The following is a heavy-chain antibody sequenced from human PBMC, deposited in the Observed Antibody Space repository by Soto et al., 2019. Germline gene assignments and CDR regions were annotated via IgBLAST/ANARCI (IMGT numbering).Heavy chain of an antibody. Sequence: QVQLVESGGGVVQPGRSLRLSCAASGFTFSSYGMHWVRQAPGKGLEWVEVISYDGSNKYYADSVKGRFTISRDNSKNTLYLQMNSLRAEDTRVYYGANVLRLAYWGQGTLVTVSS. CDR1: GFTFSSYG. V-gene: IGHV3-30*18. CDR3: ANVLRLAY. D-gene: IGHD2-8*01. J-gene: IGHJ4*02. CDR2: ISYDGSNK.